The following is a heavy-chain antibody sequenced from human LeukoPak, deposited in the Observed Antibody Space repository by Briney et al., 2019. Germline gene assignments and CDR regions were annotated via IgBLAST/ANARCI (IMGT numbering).Heavy chain of an antibody. CDR1: GFTFSNYG. CDR3: ARDIRSWSAPRTSNWFDP. CDR2: ISSSGSTI. Sequence: GGSLRLSCAASGFTFSNYGMSWIRQAPGKGLEWVSYISSSGSTIYYADSVKGRFTISRDNAKNSLYLQMNSLRAEDTAVYYCARDIRSWSAPRTSNWFDPWGQGTLVTVSS. J-gene: IGHJ5*02. V-gene: IGHV3-11*04. D-gene: IGHD3-16*01.